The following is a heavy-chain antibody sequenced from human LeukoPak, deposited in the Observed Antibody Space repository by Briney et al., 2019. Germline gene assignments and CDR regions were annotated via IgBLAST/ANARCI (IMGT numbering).Heavy chain of an antibody. Sequence: GASVKVSCKASGGTFSSYAISWVRQAPGQWLEWMGGIIPIFGTANYAQKFQGRVTITADESTSTAYMELSSLRSEDTAVYYCAREGLYSSGWYAGGFDYWGQGTLVTVSS. CDR2: IIPIFGTA. CDR3: AREGLYSSGWYAGGFDY. D-gene: IGHD6-19*01. V-gene: IGHV1-69*13. CDR1: GGTFSSYA. J-gene: IGHJ4*02.